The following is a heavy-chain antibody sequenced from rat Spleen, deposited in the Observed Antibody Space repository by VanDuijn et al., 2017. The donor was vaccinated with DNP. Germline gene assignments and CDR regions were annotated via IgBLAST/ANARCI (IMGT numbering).Heavy chain of an antibody. CDR1: GFTFSDYN. Sequence: EVQLVESGGGLVQPGGSLKLSCAASGFTFSDYNMAWVRQAPKKGLEWVATIIYDGSRTYYRDSVKGRFTISRDNAKSTLYLQMDSLRSEDTATYYCARGSSLPGYLDYWGQGVLVTVSS. CDR3: ARGSSLPGYLDY. CDR2: IIYDGSRT. J-gene: IGHJ2*01. D-gene: IGHD1-4*01. V-gene: IGHV5-7*01.